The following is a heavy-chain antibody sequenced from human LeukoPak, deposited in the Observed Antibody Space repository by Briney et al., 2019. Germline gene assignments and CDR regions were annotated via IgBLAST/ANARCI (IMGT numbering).Heavy chain of an antibody. D-gene: IGHD2-15*01. Sequence: PSETLSLTCTVSGGSISSSSYYWGWIRQPPGKGPEWIGSIYYSGSTYYNPSLKSRATISVDTSKNQFSLKLGSVTAADTAVYYCARRCSGGSRYGGNYYYYYMDVWGKGTTVTVSS. CDR3: ARRCSGGSRYGGNYYYYYMDV. CDR2: IYYSGST. J-gene: IGHJ6*03. CDR1: GGSISSSSYY. V-gene: IGHV4-39*01.